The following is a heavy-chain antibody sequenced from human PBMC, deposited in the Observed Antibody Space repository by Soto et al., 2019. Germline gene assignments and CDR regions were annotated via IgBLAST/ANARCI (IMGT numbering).Heavy chain of an antibody. V-gene: IGHV1-3*01. Sequence: QVQLVQSGAEVKKPGASVKVSCKASGYTFTSYAMHWVRQAPGQRLEWMGWINAGNGNTKYSQKFQGRVTITRDTSASTAYMELSSLRSEDTAVYYGARDISRWGGYYFDYWGQGTLVTVSS. CDR3: ARDISRWGGYYFDY. D-gene: IGHD3-16*01. CDR2: INAGNGNT. J-gene: IGHJ4*02. CDR1: GYTFTSYA.